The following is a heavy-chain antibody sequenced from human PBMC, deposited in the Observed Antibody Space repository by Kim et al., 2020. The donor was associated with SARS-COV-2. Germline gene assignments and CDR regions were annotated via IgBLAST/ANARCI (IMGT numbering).Heavy chain of an antibody. Sequence: SETLSLTCTVSGGSISSGGFYWSWIRQHPGKGLEWIGYIYNSGSTYYNPSLKSRVTISVGTSKNHFSLKLSSVTAADTAVYYCARAQYGDYVGGDAFDIWGQGTMVTVSS. CDR2: IYNSGST. CDR3: ARAQYGDYVGGDAFDI. V-gene: IGHV4-31*03. CDR1: GGSISSGGFY. J-gene: IGHJ3*02. D-gene: IGHD4-17*01.